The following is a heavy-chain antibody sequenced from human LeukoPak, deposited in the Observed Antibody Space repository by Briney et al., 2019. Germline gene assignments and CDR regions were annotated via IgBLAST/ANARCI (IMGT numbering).Heavy chain of an antibody. D-gene: IGHD1-14*01. Sequence: SQTLSLTCTVSGGSISNGGYYWSWIRQHPGKGLEWIGYIYDSGTTYHNPALQSRVTISVDTSDNQFSLKLRSPTAADTAVYYCARGGDRRGFDYWGQGTLVTVSS. CDR1: GGSISNGGYY. CDR2: IYDSGTT. J-gene: IGHJ4*02. V-gene: IGHV4-31*03. CDR3: ARGGDRRGFDY.